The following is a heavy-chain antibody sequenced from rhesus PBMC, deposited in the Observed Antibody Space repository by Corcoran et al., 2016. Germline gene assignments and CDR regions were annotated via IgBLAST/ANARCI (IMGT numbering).Heavy chain of an antibody. CDR3: AGSGEQWLVDFDY. Sequence: QVQLQESGPGLVKPSETLSLTCAVSGYSISSNYWSWIRQPPGKGLEWIGYIYGSSGSTYYNTPRKSRVNSSTDTAKNQCFLKRRSGTAEDTAVLYWAGSGEQWLVDFDYGGQGVLVTVSS. V-gene: IGHV4-147*01. D-gene: IGHD6-37*01. CDR1: GYSISSNY. CDR2: IYGSSGST. J-gene: IGHJ4*01.